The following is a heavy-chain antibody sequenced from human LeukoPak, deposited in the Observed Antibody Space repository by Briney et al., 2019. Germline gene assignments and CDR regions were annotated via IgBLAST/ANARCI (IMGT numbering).Heavy chain of an antibody. CDR1: GYTLTELS. J-gene: IGHJ6*04. D-gene: IGHD3-10*02. Sequence: GASVKVTCKVSGYTLTELSMHWVRQAPGKGLEWMGGFDPEDGEIIYPQKFQVRVTMTEDIFTDTAYMELSSLRSEDTAVYYCAELGITMIGGVWGKGTTVTISS. CDR3: AELGITMIGGV. V-gene: IGHV1-24*01. CDR2: FDPEDGEI.